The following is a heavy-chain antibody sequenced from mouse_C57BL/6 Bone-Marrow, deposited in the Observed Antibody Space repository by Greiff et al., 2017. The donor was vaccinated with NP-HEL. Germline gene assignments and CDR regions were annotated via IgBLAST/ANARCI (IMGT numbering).Heavy chain of an antibody. CDR2: LWSGGST. J-gene: IGHJ1*03. V-gene: IGHV2-2*01. CDR3: ARNEIPYYYGSRGWYFDV. Sequence: QVHVKQSGPGLVQPSQSLSITCTVSGFSLTSYGVHWVRQSPGKGLEWLGVLWSGGSTDYNAAFISRLSISKDNSKSQVFFKMNSLQADDTAIYYCARNEIPYYYGSRGWYFDVWGTGTTVTVSS. CDR1: GFSLTSYG. D-gene: IGHD1-1*01.